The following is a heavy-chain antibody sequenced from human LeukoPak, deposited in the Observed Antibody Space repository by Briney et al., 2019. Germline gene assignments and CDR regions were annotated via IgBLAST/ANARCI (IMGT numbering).Heavy chain of an antibody. CDR2: IYYSGST. V-gene: IGHV4-59*01. CDR1: GGSISSYY. D-gene: IGHD1-26*01. CDR3: ARRLMGATHIDF. J-gene: IGHJ4*02. Sequence: KPSETLSLTCTVSGGSISSYYWSWIRQPPGKGLEWIAYIYYSGSTNYNPSLKSRVTISVDTSKNQFSLKLSSVTAADTAVYYCARRLMGATHIDFWGQGTLVTVSS.